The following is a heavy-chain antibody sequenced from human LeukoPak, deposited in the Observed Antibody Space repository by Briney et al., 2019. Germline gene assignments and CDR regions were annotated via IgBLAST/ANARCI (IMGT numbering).Heavy chain of an antibody. CDR2: IYHTGST. CDR1: GGSVSDYY. V-gene: IGHV4-59*02. CDR3: ASRKLGNDY. Sequence: AETLSLTCTIPGGSVSDYYWSWIRQSPGKGLEWIGYIYHTGSTSYSPSLKSRVTISADTSQNQFSLKLSSVTAADTAVYYCASRKLGNDYWGQGTLVTVSS. D-gene: IGHD7-27*01. J-gene: IGHJ4*02.